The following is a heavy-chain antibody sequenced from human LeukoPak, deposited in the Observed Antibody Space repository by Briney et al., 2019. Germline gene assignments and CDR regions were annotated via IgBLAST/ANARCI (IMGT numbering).Heavy chain of an antibody. J-gene: IGHJ4*02. CDR1: SVSINGYY. CDR2: INHSGST. D-gene: IGHD3-3*01. Sequence: SETLSLTCSVSSVSINGYYWSWIRQPPGKGLEWIGEINHSGSTNYNPSLKSRVTISVDTSKNQFSLKLSSVTAADTAVYYCARGSERHDFWSGYYQNYFDYWGQGTLVTVSS. CDR3: ARGSERHDFWSGYYQNYFDY. V-gene: IGHV4-34*01.